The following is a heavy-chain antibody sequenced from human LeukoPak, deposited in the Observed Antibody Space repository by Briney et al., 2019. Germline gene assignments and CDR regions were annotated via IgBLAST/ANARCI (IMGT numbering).Heavy chain of an antibody. CDR3: ARVLGRRGTLRLIRELQYDY. CDR2: ISAYNGNT. Sequence: GASVKVSCKASGYTFTSYGISWVRQAPGQGLEWMGWISAYNGNTNYAQKLQGRVTMTTDTSTCTAYMELRSLRSDDTAVYYCARVLGRRGTLRLIRELQYDYWGQGTLVTVSS. CDR1: GYTFTSYG. J-gene: IGHJ4*02. V-gene: IGHV1-18*01. D-gene: IGHD3-3*01.